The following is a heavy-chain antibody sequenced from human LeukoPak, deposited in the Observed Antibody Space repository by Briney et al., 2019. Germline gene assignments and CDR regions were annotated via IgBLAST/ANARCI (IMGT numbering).Heavy chain of an antibody. CDR1: GFTFSSYE. J-gene: IGHJ4*02. D-gene: IGHD6-19*01. CDR2: ISSSGSTI. Sequence: GGSLRLSCAASGFTFSSYEMNWVRQAPGKGLEWGSYISSSGSTIYYADSVKGRFTISRDNAKNSLYLQMNSLRAEATAVYYCARADLYSSGQNDYWGQGTLVTVSS. V-gene: IGHV3-48*03. CDR3: ARADLYSSGQNDY.